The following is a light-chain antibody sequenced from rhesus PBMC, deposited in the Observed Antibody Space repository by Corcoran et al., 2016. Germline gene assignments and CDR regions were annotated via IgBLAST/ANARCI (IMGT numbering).Light chain of an antibody. CDR2: NAS. CDR3: QQRNNYPLT. V-gene: IGKV1-38*01. J-gene: IGKJ4*01. CDR1: QGISSY. Sequence: DIQLTQSPSSLSASAGDRVTITCRASQGISSYLAWYQQKSGKAPKLLIYNASKLQSGVPSRVSGRGSGTEFTITISSLQPEDFATYYCQQRNNYPLTFGGGAKVEIK.